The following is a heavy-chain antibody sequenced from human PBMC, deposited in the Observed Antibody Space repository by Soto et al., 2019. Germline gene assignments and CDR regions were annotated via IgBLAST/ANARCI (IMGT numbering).Heavy chain of an antibody. CDR3: ARDYYDSSGYPGY. CDR2: IIPIFGTT. Sequence: QVQLVQSGAEVKKPGSSVKVSCEASGGTFRSYGITWVRQAPGQGLEWMGGIIPIFGTTNYAQKFQGGVTISAYESTNIAYMELSSMRSEDTAVYYCARDYYDSSGYPGYWGQGTLVTVSS. J-gene: IGHJ4*02. V-gene: IGHV1-69*01. CDR1: GGTFRSYG. D-gene: IGHD3-22*01.